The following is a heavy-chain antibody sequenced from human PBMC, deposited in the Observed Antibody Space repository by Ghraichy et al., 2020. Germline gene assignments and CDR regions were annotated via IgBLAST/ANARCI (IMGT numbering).Heavy chain of an antibody. Sequence: GGSLRLSCAASGFTFSSYAMHWVRQAPGKGLEWVAVISYDGSNKYYADSVKGRFTISRDNSKNTLYLQMNSLRAEDTAVYYCAREGPINDYGDYGNHAGVIYYYGMDVWGQGTTVTGSS. D-gene: IGHD4-17*01. CDR2: ISYDGSNK. CDR3: AREGPINDYGDYGNHAGVIYYYGMDV. V-gene: IGHV3-30-3*01. CDR1: GFTFSSYA. J-gene: IGHJ6*02.